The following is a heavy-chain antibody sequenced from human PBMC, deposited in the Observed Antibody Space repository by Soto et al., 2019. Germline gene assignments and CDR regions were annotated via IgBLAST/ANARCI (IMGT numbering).Heavy chain of an antibody. V-gene: IGHV3-30*18. CDR2: ISYDGSNK. J-gene: IGHJ5*02. D-gene: IGHD2-15*01. CDR3: AKDYGYCSGGSCYSSGWFDP. CDR1: GFTFSSYG. Sequence: QVQLVESGGGVVQPGRSLRLSCAASGFTFSSYGMHWVRQAPGKGLEWVAVISYDGSNKYYADSVKGRFTISRDNSKNSLYLQMNSLRGEDTAVYYCAKDYGYCSGGSCYSSGWFDPWGQGTLVTVSS.